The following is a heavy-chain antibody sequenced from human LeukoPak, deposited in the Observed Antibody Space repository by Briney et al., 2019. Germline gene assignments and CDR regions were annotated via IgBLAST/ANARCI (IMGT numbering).Heavy chain of an antibody. CDR1: GFTFSSYA. Sequence: PGGSLRLSCAASGFTFSSYAMSWVRQAPGKGLEWVSAISGSGGSTYYADSVKGRFTISRDNSENTLYLQMNSLRAEDTDVYYCAKVTTYYYDSSGFPPDYWGQGTLVTVSS. CDR3: AKVTTYYYDSSGFPPDY. D-gene: IGHD3-22*01. V-gene: IGHV3-23*01. J-gene: IGHJ4*02. CDR2: ISGSGGST.